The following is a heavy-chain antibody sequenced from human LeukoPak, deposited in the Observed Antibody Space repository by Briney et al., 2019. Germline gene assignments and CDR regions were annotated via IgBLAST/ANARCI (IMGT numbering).Heavy chain of an antibody. D-gene: IGHD3-10*01. J-gene: IGHJ4*02. Sequence: PSETLSLTRTVSGGSISSSSYYWGWIRQPPGKGLEWIGSIYYSGSTYYNPSLKSRDTISVDTSKNQFSLKLSSVTAADTAVYYCATMVRGATVNYDYWGQGTLVTVSS. CDR3: ATMVRGATVNYDY. CDR1: GGSISSSSYY. CDR2: IYYSGST. V-gene: IGHV4-39*07.